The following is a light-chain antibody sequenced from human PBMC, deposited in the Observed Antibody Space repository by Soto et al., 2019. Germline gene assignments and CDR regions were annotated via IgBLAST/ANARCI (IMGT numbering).Light chain of an antibody. J-gene: IGKJ1*01. V-gene: IGKV3D-15*03. CDR3: HQRQSWPRT. Sequence: EIQMTQSPSTLSASVGDRVTLSCRASQYINTRLAWYQHRPGQAPRLLIYQTSIRAAGIPARFSASGTGTDFTLTISDVQPEDFAVYYCHQRQSWPRTFGQGTKVDI. CDR1: QYINTR. CDR2: QTS.